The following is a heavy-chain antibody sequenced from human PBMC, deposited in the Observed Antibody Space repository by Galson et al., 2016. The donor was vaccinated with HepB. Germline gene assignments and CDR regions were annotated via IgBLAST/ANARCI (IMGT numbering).Heavy chain of an antibody. CDR3: ARDSPGNSFFDY. V-gene: IGHV6-1*01. CDR2: TYYRSKWYN. Sequence: CAISGDSVSSNSGVWSWIRQSPSRGLEWLGRTYYRSKWYNHYAESVKSRITINPDTSKNQFSLHLNSVTPEDTAVYYCARDSPGNSFFDYWGQGILVTVSS. J-gene: IGHJ4*02. D-gene: IGHD1-1*01. CDR1: GDSVSSNSGV.